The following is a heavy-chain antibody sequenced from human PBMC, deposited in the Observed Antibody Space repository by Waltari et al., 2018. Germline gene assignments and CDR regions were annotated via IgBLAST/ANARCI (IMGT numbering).Heavy chain of an antibody. D-gene: IGHD5-12*01. CDR2: IYPGDSDT. V-gene: IGHV5-51*01. CDR1: GYSFTSYW. J-gene: IGHJ3*02. CDR3: ARHRRGYSGYDAFDI. Sequence: EVQLVQSGAEVKKPGESLKISCKGSGYSFTSYWIGWVRQMPGKGLEWMGIIYPGDSDTRYSPAFQGQCTISADKSISTAYLQWSSLKASDTAMYYCARHRRGYSGYDAFDIWGQGTMVTVSS.